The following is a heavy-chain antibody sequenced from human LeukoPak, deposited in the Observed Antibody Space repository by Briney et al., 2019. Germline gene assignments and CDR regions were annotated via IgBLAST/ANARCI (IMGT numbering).Heavy chain of an antibody. CDR1: GFTFSNAW. D-gene: IGHD1-26*01. V-gene: IGHV3-21*01. CDR2: ISSSSSYI. Sequence: GGSLRLSCAASGFTFSNAWMSWVRQAPGKGLEWVSSISSSSSYIYYADSVKGRFTISRDNAKNSLYLQMNSLRAEDTAVYYCARDPSGSYSFDYWGQGTLVTVSS. J-gene: IGHJ4*02. CDR3: ARDPSGSYSFDY.